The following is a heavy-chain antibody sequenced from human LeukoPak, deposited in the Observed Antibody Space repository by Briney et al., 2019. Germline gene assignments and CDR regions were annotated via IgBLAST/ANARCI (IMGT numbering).Heavy chain of an antibody. Sequence: SETLSLTCTVSGGSISSSSYYWGWIRQPPGKGLEWIGSIYYSGSTYYNPSLKSRVTISVDTSKNQFSLKLSSVTAAGTAVYYCARGKDYGDNWFDPWGQGTLVTVSS. V-gene: IGHV4-39*07. D-gene: IGHD4-17*01. J-gene: IGHJ5*02. CDR2: IYYSGST. CDR1: GGSISSSSYY. CDR3: ARGKDYGDNWFDP.